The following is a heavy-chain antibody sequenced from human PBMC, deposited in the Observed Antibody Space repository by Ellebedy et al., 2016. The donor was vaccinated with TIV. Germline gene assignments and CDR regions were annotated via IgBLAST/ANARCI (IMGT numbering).Heavy chain of an antibody. CDR1: GFTFSSYT. Sequence: GESLKIPCAASGFTFSSYTMDWVRQAPGKGLEWVSHIGSSGSTTSYADSVKGRFTISRDNAKNSLYLQMNSLRDEDTAVYYCARDLNWVFDYWGQGTLVAVSS. V-gene: IGHV3-48*02. J-gene: IGHJ4*02. CDR3: ARDLNWVFDY. D-gene: IGHD7-27*01. CDR2: IGSSGSTT.